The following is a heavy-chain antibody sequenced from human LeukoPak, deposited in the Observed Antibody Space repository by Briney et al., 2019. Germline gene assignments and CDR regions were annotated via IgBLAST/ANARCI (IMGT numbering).Heavy chain of an antibody. CDR2: IYYSGNS. J-gene: IGHJ4*02. V-gene: IGHV4-31*03. CDR1: GGPISSGGYY. Sequence: PSETLSLTCTVSGGPISSGGYYWNWIRQHPGKGLEWIGYIYYSGNSHYNPSLKGRVSISVDTSKNQFSLKLNSVTAADTAVYYCARENSVAGAGYFDYWGQGTLVTVSS. CDR3: ARENSVAGAGYFDY. D-gene: IGHD6-13*01.